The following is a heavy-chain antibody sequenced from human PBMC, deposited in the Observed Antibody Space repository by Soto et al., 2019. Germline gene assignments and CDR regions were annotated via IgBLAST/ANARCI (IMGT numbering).Heavy chain of an antibody. CDR3: ARPGEDCSGGSCHGEFDY. D-gene: IGHD2-15*01. Sequence: PSETLSLTCTVSGGSISSSSYYWGWIRQPPGKGLEWIGSIYYSGSTYYNPSLKSRVTISVDTSKNQLSLKLSSVTAADTAVYYCARPGEDCSGGSCHGEFDYWGQGTLVTVSS. V-gene: IGHV4-39*01. CDR2: IYYSGST. CDR1: GGSISSSSYY. J-gene: IGHJ4*02.